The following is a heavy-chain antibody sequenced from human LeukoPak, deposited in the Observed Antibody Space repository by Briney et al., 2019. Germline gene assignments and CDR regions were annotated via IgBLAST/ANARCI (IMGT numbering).Heavy chain of an antibody. D-gene: IGHD1-26*01. Sequence: GGSLRLSCAASGFTISNAWMSWVRQAPGKGLEWVGRIKSKTDGGTTDYAAPVKGRFTISRDDSKNTLYLEMNSLKTEDTAVYYCATELRWELRHPAYWGQGTLVTVSS. CDR3: ATELRWELRHPAY. CDR2: IKSKTDGGTT. V-gene: IGHV3-15*01. J-gene: IGHJ4*02. CDR1: GFTISNAW.